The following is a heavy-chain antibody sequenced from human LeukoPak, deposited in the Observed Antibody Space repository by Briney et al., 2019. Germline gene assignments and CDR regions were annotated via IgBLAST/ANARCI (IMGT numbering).Heavy chain of an antibody. V-gene: IGHV3-15*01. Sequence: GGSLRLSCAASGFTFSNAWMNWVRQAPGKGLEWVGRLKSKTDGGTTEYTAPAKGRFTISRDESKNLLYLQMNSLKTEDTAVYYFTTGRRGAVFDYWGQGTLVTVSS. J-gene: IGHJ4*02. D-gene: IGHD6-19*01. CDR1: GFTFSNAW. CDR2: LKSKTDGGTT. CDR3: TTGRRGAVFDY.